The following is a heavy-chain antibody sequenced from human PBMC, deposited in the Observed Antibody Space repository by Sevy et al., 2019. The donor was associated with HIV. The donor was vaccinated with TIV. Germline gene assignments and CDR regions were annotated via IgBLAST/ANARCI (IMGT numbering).Heavy chain of an antibody. CDR2: VNTASGDT. V-gene: IGHV1-3*04. CDR3: ARDFCSGGSCYSAFVY. CDR1: GYTFNNYI. Sequence: ASVKVSCKGSGYTFNNYIIYWVRQAPGQSLEWMGWVNTASGDTKYSQTFQGRVIITTDTSARTVYMELNNLRSEDTAFYFCARDFCSGGSCYSAFVYWGQGTLVTVSS. D-gene: IGHD2-15*01. J-gene: IGHJ4*02.